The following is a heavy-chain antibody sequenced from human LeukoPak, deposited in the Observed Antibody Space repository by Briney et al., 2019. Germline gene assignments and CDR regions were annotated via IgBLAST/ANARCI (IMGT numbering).Heavy chain of an antibody. CDR2: IYYSGST. V-gene: IGHV4-39*02. CDR1: GGSISSSSYY. D-gene: IGHD1-26*01. Sequence: SETLSLTCTVSGGSISSSSYYWGWIRQPPGKGLEWIGSIYYSGSTCYNPSLKSRVTISVDTSKNQFSLKLSSVTAADTAVYYCARDGSYYSDVDYWGQGTLVTVSS. CDR3: ARDGSYYSDVDY. J-gene: IGHJ4*02.